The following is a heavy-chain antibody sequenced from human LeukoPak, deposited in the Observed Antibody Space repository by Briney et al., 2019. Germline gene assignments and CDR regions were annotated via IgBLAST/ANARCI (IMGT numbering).Heavy chain of an antibody. CDR1: GYTFTSYY. CDR3: AREFGYSSGWRNYYGMDV. D-gene: IGHD6-19*01. CDR2: INPSGGST. V-gene: IGHV1-46*01. J-gene: IGHJ6*02. Sequence: GASVKVSCKASGYTFTSYYMHWVRQAPGPGLEWMGIINPSGGSTSYAQKFQGRVTMTRDMSTSTVYMELSSLRSEDTAVYYCAREFGYSSGWRNYYGMDVWGQGTTVTVSS.